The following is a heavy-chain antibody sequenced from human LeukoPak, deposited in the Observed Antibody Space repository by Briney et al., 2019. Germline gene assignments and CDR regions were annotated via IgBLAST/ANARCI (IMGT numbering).Heavy chain of an antibody. V-gene: IGHV3-74*01. CDR3: ARGGPTTWY. J-gene: IGHJ4*02. D-gene: IGHD2/OR15-2a*01. CDR2: IEGDGITT. Sequence: GGSLRLSCAASAFTFSSYWMHWVRQAPGKGLVWVSSIEGDGITTNYADSVKGRFTISRDNAKNTLYLQVNSLRVEDTAVYYCARGGPTTWYWGRGTLVTVSS. CDR1: AFTFSSYW.